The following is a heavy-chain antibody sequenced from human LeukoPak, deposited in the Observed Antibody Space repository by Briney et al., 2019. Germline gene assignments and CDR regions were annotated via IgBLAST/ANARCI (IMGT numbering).Heavy chain of an antibody. D-gene: IGHD6-13*01. V-gene: IGHV4-59*01. Sequence: SETLSLTCTVSGGSISSYYWSWIRQPPGKGLEWIGYIYYSGSTNYNPSLKSRVTISVDTSKNQFSLKLSSVTAADTAVYYCARERAGIADYWGQGTLVTVFS. CDR1: GGSISSYY. CDR3: ARERAGIADY. CDR2: IYYSGST. J-gene: IGHJ4*02.